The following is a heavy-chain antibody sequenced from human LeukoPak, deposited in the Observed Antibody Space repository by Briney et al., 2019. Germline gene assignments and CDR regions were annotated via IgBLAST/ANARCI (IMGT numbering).Heavy chain of an antibody. CDR2: IYTSGST. D-gene: IGHD3-10*01. Sequence: SETLSLACTVSGGSISSYYWSWIRQPAGRGLEWIGRIYTSGSTNYNPSLKSRVTMSVDTSKNQFSLKLSSVTAADTAVYYCARDAYYYGSGSYPFDYWGQGTLVTVSS. CDR1: GGSISSYY. V-gene: IGHV4-4*07. J-gene: IGHJ4*02. CDR3: ARDAYYYGSGSYPFDY.